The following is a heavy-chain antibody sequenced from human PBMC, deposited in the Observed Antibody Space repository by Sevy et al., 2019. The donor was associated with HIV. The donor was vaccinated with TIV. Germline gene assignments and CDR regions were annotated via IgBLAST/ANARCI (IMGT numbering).Heavy chain of an antibody. J-gene: IGHJ6*02. CDR3: ARTYCTNGVCYYYYGMDV. CDR2: ITPKNGNT. D-gene: IGHD2-8*01. V-gene: IGHV1-18*04. Sequence: ASVKVSGKPSVYTFTSYVTTGGRQPPDQGLGWMGWITPKNGNTKYAQTFQGRLTMTTDTSTSTVYMELRSLRSDDTAIYYCARTYCTNGVCYYYYGMDVWGQGTTVTVSS. CDR1: VYTFTSYV.